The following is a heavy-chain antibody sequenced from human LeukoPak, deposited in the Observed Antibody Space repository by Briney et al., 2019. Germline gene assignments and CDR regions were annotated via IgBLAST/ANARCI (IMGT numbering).Heavy chain of an antibody. Sequence: SETLSLTCTVSGDSISSVNYYWSWIRQPAGKGLEWIGRIYTSGSTNYNPSLKSRLTISVDTSKNQFSLKLSSVTAADTAVYYCARDLYYYYMDVWGKGTTVTVSS. CDR3: ARDLYYYYMDV. CDR1: GDSISSVNYY. CDR2: IYTSGST. V-gene: IGHV4-61*02. J-gene: IGHJ6*03.